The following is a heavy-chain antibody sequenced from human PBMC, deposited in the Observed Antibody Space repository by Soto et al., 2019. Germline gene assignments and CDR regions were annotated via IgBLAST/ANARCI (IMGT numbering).Heavy chain of an antibody. D-gene: IGHD4-17*01. CDR3: ATASFNPYGDYYPDY. J-gene: IGHJ4*02. Sequence: GGSLRLSCAASGFTFSRYKMNWVRQAPGKGLEWISSISTSSNYIYYADSVKGRFTISRDNAKNSLFLQMNSLRAEDTAVYYCATASFNPYGDYYPDYWGQGTLVTVSS. CDR2: ISTSSNYI. CDR1: GFTFSRYK. V-gene: IGHV3-21*01.